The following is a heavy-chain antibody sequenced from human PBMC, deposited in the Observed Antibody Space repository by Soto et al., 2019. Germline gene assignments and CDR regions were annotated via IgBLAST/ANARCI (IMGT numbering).Heavy chain of an antibody. J-gene: IGHJ5*02. CDR3: ARVGELVTDKGWLDQ. CDR1: VCSISSIIYY. D-gene: IGHD2-21*02. CDR2: IYYSGST. V-gene: IGHV4-39*01. Sequence: SETLSLTCTFSVCSISSIIYYWCFIRQPPGKGLEWIGSIYYSGSTHNNPSLKSRVTLSVDTSKNQFSLRLRSVTAADTAVYYCARVGELVTDKGWLDQWGQRNLVTVSS.